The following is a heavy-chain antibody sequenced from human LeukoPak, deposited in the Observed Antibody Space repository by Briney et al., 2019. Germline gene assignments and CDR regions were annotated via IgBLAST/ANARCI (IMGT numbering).Heavy chain of an antibody. CDR3: AKDPPPSKGATKVYY. Sequence: GGSLRLSCAASGFTFSSYSMNWVRQAPGKGLEWVSYISSSSSTIYYADSVKGRFTISRDNAKNSLYLQMNSLRAEDTAVYYWAKDPPPSKGATKVYYWGQGNPVNVPS. CDR2: ISSSSSTI. D-gene: IGHD1-26*01. V-gene: IGHV3-48*04. J-gene: IGHJ4*01. CDR1: GFTFSSYS.